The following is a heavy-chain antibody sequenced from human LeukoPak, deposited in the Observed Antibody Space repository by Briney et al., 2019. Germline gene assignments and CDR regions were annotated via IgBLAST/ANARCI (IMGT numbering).Heavy chain of an antibody. V-gene: IGHV3-7*01. J-gene: IGHJ4*02. CDR1: GFTFSSYW. D-gene: IGHD3-22*01. Sequence: QPGGSLRLSCAASGFTFSSYWMSWVRQAPGKGLEWVATIKQDGSERYYVDSVKGRFTISRDNAKNSLYLQMNSLRAEDTAVYYCARAVRPYYYDSSGYGFDYWGQGTLVTVSS. CDR3: ARAVRPYYYDSSGYGFDY. CDR2: IKQDGSER.